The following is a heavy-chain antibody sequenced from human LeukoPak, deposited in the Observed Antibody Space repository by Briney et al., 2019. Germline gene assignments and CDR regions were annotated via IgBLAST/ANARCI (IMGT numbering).Heavy chain of an antibody. CDR2: INQDGTKT. Sequence: GGSLRLSCAASGFPFSNYWMSWVRQPPGKGLEWVANINQDGTKTYYPASVRGRFTISRDNTKNSLNLQMYSLRPEDSAVYYCVRGAWLGSARAFDIWGQGTVVTVSS. J-gene: IGHJ3*02. CDR3: VRGAWLGSARAFDI. CDR1: GFPFSNYW. V-gene: IGHV3-7*01. D-gene: IGHD2-2*03.